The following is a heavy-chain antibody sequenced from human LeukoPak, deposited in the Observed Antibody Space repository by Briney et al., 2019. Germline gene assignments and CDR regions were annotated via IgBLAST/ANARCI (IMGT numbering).Heavy chain of an antibody. CDR2: IYPGDSDT. CDR3: ARQADYGGNSDYYYMDV. D-gene: IGHD4-23*01. V-gene: IGHV5-51*01. CDR1: GYSFTSYW. J-gene: IGHJ6*03. Sequence: GESLKISCKGSGYSFTSYWIGWVRQMPGKGLEWMGLIYPGDSDTRYSPSFQGQVTISADKSISTAYLQWSSLKASDTAMYYCARQADYGGNSDYYYMDVWGKGTTVTVSS.